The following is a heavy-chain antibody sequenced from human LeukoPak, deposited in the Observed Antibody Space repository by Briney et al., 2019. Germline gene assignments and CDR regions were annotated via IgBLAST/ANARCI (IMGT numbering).Heavy chain of an antibody. Sequence: GGSLRLSCAASGFTFSSYATHWVRQAPGKGLEWVAVISYDGSNKYYADSVKGRFTISRDNSKNTLYLQMNSLRAEDTAVYYCATEYYYDSSGYHDAFDIWGQGTMVTVSS. D-gene: IGHD3-22*01. V-gene: IGHV3-30*04. CDR3: ATEYYYDSSGYHDAFDI. CDR1: GFTFSSYA. J-gene: IGHJ3*02. CDR2: ISYDGSNK.